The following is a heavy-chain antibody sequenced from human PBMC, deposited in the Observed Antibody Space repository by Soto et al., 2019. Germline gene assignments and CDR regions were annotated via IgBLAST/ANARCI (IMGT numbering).Heavy chain of an antibody. J-gene: IGHJ4*02. V-gene: IGHV1-18*01. Sequence: ISIYVVSRVSNDPGQGLEWMGWISAYNGNTNYAQKLQGRVTMTTDTSTSTAYMELRSLRSDDTAVYYCARDPRLGRQRTASHFEYWGQGTLVTVSS. D-gene: IGHD2-15*01. CDR3: ARDPRLGRQRTASHFEY. CDR2: ISAYNGNT. CDR1: ISIYV.